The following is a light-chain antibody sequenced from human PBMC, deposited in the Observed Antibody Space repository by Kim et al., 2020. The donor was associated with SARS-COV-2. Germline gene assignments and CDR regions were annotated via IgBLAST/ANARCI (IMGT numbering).Light chain of an antibody. CDR3: QQYNNWSPET. J-gene: IGKJ1*01. V-gene: IGKV3-15*01. CDR1: QSVSSN. CDR2: GAS. Sequence: EIVMTQSPATLSLSPGERATLSCRASQSVSSNLAWYQQKPGQAPRLLIYGASTRATGIPARFSGSGSGTEFTLTISSLQSEDFAVYYCQQYNNWSPETFGQGTKVDIK.